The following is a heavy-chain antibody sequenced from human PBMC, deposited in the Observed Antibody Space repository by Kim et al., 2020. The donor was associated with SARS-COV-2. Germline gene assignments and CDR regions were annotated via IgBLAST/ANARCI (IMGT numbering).Heavy chain of an antibody. J-gene: IGHJ6*02. Sequence: TYSPTHKSRVTISVDTAKNQFSLELSSVTAADTAVYYCAKDGSSSGLGGWGQGTTVTVSS. CDR3: AKDGSSSGLGG. V-gene: IGHV4-34*01. D-gene: IGHD6-6*01.